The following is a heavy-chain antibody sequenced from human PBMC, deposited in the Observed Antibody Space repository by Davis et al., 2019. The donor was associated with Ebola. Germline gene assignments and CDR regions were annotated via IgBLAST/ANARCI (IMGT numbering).Heavy chain of an antibody. CDR2: INPNSGGT. CDR1: GYTFTSYA. D-gene: IGHD6-6*01. J-gene: IGHJ6*02. Sequence: ASVKVSCKASGYTFTSYAMHWVRQAPGQGLEWMGWINPNSGGTNYAQKFQGWVTMTRDTSISTAYMELSRLRSDDTAVYYCAMDKQLGDYYYYGMDVWGQGTTVTVSS. V-gene: IGHV1-2*04. CDR3: AMDKQLGDYYYYGMDV.